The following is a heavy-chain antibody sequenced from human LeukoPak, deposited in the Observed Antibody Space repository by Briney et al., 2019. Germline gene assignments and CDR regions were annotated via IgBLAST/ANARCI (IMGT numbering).Heavy chain of an antibody. CDR3: ARGRGSYTYYFDY. D-gene: IGHD1-26*01. Sequence: ASVKVSCKASGYTFTSYYMHWVRQAPGQGLEWMGIINPSGGSTSYAQKFQGRATMTRDTSTSTAYMELRSLRSDDTAVYYCARGRGSYTYYFDYWGQGTLVTVSS. V-gene: IGHV1-46*01. J-gene: IGHJ4*02. CDR1: GYTFTSYY. CDR2: INPSGGST.